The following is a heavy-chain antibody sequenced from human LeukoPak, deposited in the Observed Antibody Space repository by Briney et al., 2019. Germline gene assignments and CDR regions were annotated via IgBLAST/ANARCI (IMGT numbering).Heavy chain of an antibody. CDR1: GYTFTSYG. Sequence: GASVKVSCKASGYTFTSYGISWVRQAPGQGLEWMGWISAYNGNTNYAQKLQGRVTVTTDTSTSTAYMELRSLRSDDTAVYYCAREYCSSTSCYNPDYWGQGTLVTVSS. CDR2: ISAYNGNT. V-gene: IGHV1-18*01. J-gene: IGHJ4*02. CDR3: AREYCSSTSCYNPDY. D-gene: IGHD2-2*02.